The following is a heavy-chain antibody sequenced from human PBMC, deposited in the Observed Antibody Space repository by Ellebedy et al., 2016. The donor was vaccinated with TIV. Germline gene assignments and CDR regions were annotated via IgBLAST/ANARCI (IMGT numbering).Heavy chain of an antibody. D-gene: IGHD1-26*01. Sequence: GESLKISCAASGFTFSIYAMGWVRQAPGKGLEWDPTISRNGGGTYYAGSGEGRFTISRDNSNNTLWLQMSGLRAEDTARYFCAKDLGIERQWGFDYWGQGTLVTVSS. CDR2: ISRNGGGT. V-gene: IGHV3-23*01. CDR3: AKDLGIERQWGFDY. CDR1: GFTFSIYA. J-gene: IGHJ4*02.